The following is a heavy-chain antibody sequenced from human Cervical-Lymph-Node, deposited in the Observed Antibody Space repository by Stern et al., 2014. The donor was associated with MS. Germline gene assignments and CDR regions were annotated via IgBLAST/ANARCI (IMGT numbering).Heavy chain of an antibody. CDR3: ARTWFESDSSGYYPTFDY. CDR1: GFSLSTSGMC. CDR2: IDWDDDK. V-gene: IGHV2-70*15. D-gene: IGHD3-22*01. Sequence: QVTLKESGPALVKPTQTLTLTCTFSGFSLSTSGMCVSWIRQPPGKALEWLARIDWDDDKYYSTSLKTRLTISKDTSKNQVVLTMTNMDPVDTATYYCARTWFESDSSGYYPTFDYWGQGTLVTVSS. J-gene: IGHJ4*02.